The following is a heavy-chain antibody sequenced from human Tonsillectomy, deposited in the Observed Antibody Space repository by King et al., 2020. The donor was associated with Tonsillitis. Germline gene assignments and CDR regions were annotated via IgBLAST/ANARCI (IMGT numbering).Heavy chain of an antibody. CDR3: ARDGGRYYDSSGYYYDPNFDY. V-gene: IGHV3-7*03. J-gene: IGHJ4*02. Sequence: VQLVESGGGLVQPGGSLRLSCAASGFTFSSYWMSWVRQAPGKGLEWVANIKQDGSEKYYVDSVKGRLTITRDNAKNSLVLQMNSLRAEDTAVYYCARDGGRYYDSSGYYYDPNFDYWGQGTLVTVSS. CDR1: GFTFSSYW. D-gene: IGHD3-22*01. CDR2: IKQDGSEK.